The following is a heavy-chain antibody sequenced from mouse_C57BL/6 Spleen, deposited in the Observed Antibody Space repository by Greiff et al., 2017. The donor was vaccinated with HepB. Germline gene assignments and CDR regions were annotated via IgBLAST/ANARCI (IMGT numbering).Heavy chain of an antibody. J-gene: IGHJ3*01. CDR1: GYTFTRYW. V-gene: IGHV1-53*01. CDR3: ARSDYYGSSWFAY. Sequence: QVQLKQPGTELVKPGASVKLSCKASGYTFTRYWMHWVKQRPGQGLEWIGNINPSNGGTNYNEKFKSKATLTVDKSSSTAYMQLSSLTSEDSAVYYGARSDYYGSSWFAYWGQGTLVTVS. CDR2: INPSNGGT. D-gene: IGHD1-1*01.